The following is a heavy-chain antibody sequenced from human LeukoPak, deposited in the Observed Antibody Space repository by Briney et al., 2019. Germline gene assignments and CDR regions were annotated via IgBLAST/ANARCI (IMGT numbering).Heavy chain of an antibody. D-gene: IGHD3-3*01. CDR2: INRSGST. CDR1: GGSFSGYY. J-gene: IGHJ3*02. V-gene: IGHV4-34*01. CDR3: AREGTIFGVVNDAFDI. Sequence: SETLSLTCAVYGGSFSGYYWSWIRQPPGKGLEWIGEINRSGSTNYNPSLKSRVTISVDTSKNQFSLKLSSVTAADTAVYYCAREGTIFGVVNDAFDIWGQGTMVTVSS.